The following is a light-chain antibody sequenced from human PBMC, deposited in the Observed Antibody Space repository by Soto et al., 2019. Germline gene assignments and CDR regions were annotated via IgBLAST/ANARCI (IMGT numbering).Light chain of an antibody. J-gene: IGKJ4*01. Sequence: IVMTQTPATLSVSPGGRVTLSCRASQSVSYHVAWYPQKPGQTPRLVIYDASTRASGIPARFSGTRSGTEFSLTVSSLQSEDFGIYYCQQYNSWLTFGGGTRVDIK. CDR3: QQYNSWLT. CDR2: DAS. CDR1: QSVSYH. V-gene: IGKV3-15*01.